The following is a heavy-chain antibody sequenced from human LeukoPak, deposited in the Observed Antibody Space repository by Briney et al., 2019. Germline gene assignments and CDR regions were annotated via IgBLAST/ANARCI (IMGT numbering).Heavy chain of an antibody. CDR1: GYTFTSYG. CDR2: ISAYNGNT. Sequence: ASVKVSCKASGYTFTSYGISWVRQAPGQGLEWMGWISAYNGNTNYAQKLQGRVTMTTDTSTSTAYMELRSLRSDDTAVYYCASTTEYYDFWSGPTHFDYWGQGTPVTVSS. CDR3: ASTTEYYDFWSGPTHFDY. J-gene: IGHJ4*02. D-gene: IGHD3-3*01. V-gene: IGHV1-18*01.